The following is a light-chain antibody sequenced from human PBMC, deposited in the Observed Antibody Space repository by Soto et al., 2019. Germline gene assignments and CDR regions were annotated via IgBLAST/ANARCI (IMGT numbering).Light chain of an antibody. Sequence: QSALTQPASVSGSPGQSITISCTGTSSDVGGYTYVSWYQQHPGRAPKLMIYEVSNRPSGVSNRFSGSKSGNTASLTISGLQAEDEADYYCSSYTTRNTVLFGGGT. CDR3: SSYTTRNTVL. CDR2: EVS. V-gene: IGLV2-14*01. CDR1: SSDVGGYTY. J-gene: IGLJ2*01.